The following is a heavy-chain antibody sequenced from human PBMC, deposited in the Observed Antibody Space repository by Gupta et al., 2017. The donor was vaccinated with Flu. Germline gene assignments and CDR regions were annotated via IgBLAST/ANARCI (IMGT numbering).Heavy chain of an antibody. Sequence: WMGWVRQAPGKGLEWVGRIKSKSDGGTRDYAAPVKGRFIVSRDDSKDTVFLQMNNLKTDDSGIYYCAREGGWDGGEGDFFYWHLDVWGKGTTVTVSS. CDR3: AREGGWDGGEGDFFYWHLDV. D-gene: IGHD6-19*01. CDR1: W. CDR2: IKSKSDGGTR. J-gene: IGHJ6*04. V-gene: IGHV3-15*01.